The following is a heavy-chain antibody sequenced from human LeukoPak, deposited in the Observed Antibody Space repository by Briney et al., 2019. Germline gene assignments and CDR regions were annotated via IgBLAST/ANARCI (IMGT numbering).Heavy chain of an antibody. D-gene: IGHD2-15*01. CDR1: GYTFTNYA. Sequence: ASVKVSCKASGYTFTNYAIHWVRQAPGQGLVWMGWISAYNGNTNYAQKLQGRVTMTTDTSTSTAYMELRSLRSDDTAVYYCASNSRWWWLPDYWGQGTLVTVSS. CDR2: ISAYNGNT. J-gene: IGHJ4*02. CDR3: ASNSRWWWLPDY. V-gene: IGHV1-18*01.